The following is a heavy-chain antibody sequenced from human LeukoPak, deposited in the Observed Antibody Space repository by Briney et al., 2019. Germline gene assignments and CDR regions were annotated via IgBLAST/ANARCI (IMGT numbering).Heavy chain of an antibody. J-gene: IGHJ3*02. CDR1: GGSISSGRYY. Sequence: SETLSLTCTVSGGSISSGRYYWSWIRQPAGKGLEWLGRIYTSGSTNYNPSLKSRVTISVDTSKNQFSLKLSSVTAADTAVYYCARIRYFDWLSRFDDAFDIWGQGTMVTVSS. CDR3: ARIRYFDWLSRFDDAFDI. CDR2: IYTSGST. D-gene: IGHD3-9*01. V-gene: IGHV4-61*02.